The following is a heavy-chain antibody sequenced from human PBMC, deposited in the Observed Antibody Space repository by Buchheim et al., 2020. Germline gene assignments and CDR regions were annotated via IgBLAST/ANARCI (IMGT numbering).Heavy chain of an antibody. Sequence: EVHLLESGGGLVQPGGSLRLSCVASEFTFITSAMSWVRRAPGKGLEWVSAISGSGSSTYYADSVNGRFTISRDHSKNPLYLEMNSLRAEDTAVYYCAKDREHWYFDLWGRGTL. CDR3: AKDREHWYFDL. CDR2: ISGSGSST. J-gene: IGHJ2*01. V-gene: IGHV3-23*01. D-gene: IGHD1-1*01. CDR1: EFTFITSA.